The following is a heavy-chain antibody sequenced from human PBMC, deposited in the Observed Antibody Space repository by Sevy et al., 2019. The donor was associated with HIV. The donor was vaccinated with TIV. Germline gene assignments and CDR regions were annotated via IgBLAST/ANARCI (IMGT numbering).Heavy chain of an antibody. V-gene: IGHV3-48*02. CDR3: ARTTYYYGSGSYKYFDY. CDR2: ISSSSSTI. J-gene: IGHJ4*02. CDR1: GFTFSTYS. Sequence: GSLRLSCAASGFTFSTYSMNWVRQAPGKGLEWVSYISSSSSTIYYADSVKGRFSISRDNAKNSLYLQMNSLRDEDTAVYYCARTTYYYGSGSYKYFDYWGQGTLVTVSS. D-gene: IGHD3-10*01.